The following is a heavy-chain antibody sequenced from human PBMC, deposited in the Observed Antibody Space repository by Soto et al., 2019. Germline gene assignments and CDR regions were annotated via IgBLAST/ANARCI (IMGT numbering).Heavy chain of an antibody. V-gene: IGHV1-18*01. Sequence: QVQLVQSGAEVKKPGASVKVSCKASGYTFTSYGISWVRQAPGQGLEWMGWISAYNGNTNYAQKLQGRVTMTTDTXTXXAYMELRSLRSDATAVYYCARGELLWFGDPQGADSWGQGTLVTVSS. CDR3: ARGELLWFGDPQGADS. D-gene: IGHD3-10*01. CDR1: GYTFTSYG. J-gene: IGHJ4*02. CDR2: ISAYNGNT.